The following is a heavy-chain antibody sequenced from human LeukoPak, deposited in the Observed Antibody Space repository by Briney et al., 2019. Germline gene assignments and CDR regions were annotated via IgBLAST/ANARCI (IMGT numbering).Heavy chain of an antibody. CDR1: GYTFTGYY. D-gene: IGHD2-15*01. CDR3: ATKLGYCSGGSCDLYYFDY. J-gene: IGHJ4*02. CDR2: INPNSGGT. V-gene: IGHV1-2*02. Sequence: GASVKVCCKASGYTFTGYYMHWVRQAPGQGLEWMGWINPNSGGTNYAQKFQGRVTMTRDTSISTAYMELSRLRSDDTAVYYCATKLGYCSGGSCDLYYFDYWGQGTLVTVSS.